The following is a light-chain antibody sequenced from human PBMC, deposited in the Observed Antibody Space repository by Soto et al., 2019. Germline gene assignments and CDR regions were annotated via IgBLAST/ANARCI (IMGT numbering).Light chain of an antibody. CDR1: SGHSSYA. CDR3: QTWDTGARVV. V-gene: IGLV4-69*01. CDR2: LSSDGSH. J-gene: IGLJ2*01. Sequence: QLVLTQSPSASASLGASVKLTCTLSSGHSSYAIAWHQQQPEKGPRYLMKLSSDGSHSKGDGIPDRFSGSSSGAERYLTISSLQSEDEADYYCQTWDTGARVVFGGVTKLTVL.